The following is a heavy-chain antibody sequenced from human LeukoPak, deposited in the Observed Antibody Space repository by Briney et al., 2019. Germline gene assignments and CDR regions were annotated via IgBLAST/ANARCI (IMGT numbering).Heavy chain of an antibody. Sequence: GGSLRLSCAASGFTFSSYAMSWVRQAPGGGLGGVSAKSGSGDTTYHADSVKGRFTISRDNSENRLSLQMDSLRAEDTAVYFCAKDTTAWWYHRAYMDVWGKGTTVTVSS. CDR2: KSGSGDTT. CDR1: GFTFSSYA. J-gene: IGHJ6*03. V-gene: IGHV3-23*01. CDR3: AKDTTAWWYHRAYMDV. D-gene: IGHD2-15*01.